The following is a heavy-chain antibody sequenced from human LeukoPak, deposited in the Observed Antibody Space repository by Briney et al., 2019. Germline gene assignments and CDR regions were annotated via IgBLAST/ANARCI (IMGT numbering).Heavy chain of an antibody. CDR1: GGSISSGSYY. CDR3: ASGSYSSGWYPYFEF. V-gene: IGHV4-39*01. Sequence: SETLSLTCTVSGGSISSGSYYWGWIRQPPGKGLEWIGTIYYSGSTYYNPSLKSRVTISIDTSKDQFSLNLSSVTAADTAVYYCASGSYSSGWYPYFEFWGQGILVTVSS. CDR2: IYYSGST. J-gene: IGHJ4*02. D-gene: IGHD6-19*01.